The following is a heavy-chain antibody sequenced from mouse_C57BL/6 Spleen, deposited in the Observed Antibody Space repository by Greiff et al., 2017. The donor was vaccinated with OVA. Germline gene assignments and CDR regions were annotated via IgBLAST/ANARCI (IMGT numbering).Heavy chain of an antibody. D-gene: IGHD1-1*01. J-gene: IGHJ2*01. CDR3: ARGLYYYGSSYGYFDY. Sequence: QVQLQQSGAELMKPGASVKLSCKATGYTFTGYWIEWVKQRPGHGLEWIGEILPGSGSTNYNEKFKGKATFTADTSSNTAYMQLSSLTTEDSAIYYCARGLYYYGSSYGYFDYWGQGTTLTVSS. CDR1: GYTFTGYW. V-gene: IGHV1-9*01. CDR2: ILPGSGST.